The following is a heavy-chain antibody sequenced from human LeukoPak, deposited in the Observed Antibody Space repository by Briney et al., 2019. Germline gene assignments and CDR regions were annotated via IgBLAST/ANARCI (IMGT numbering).Heavy chain of an antibody. CDR3: ARDGDFWSGSWFDP. CDR1: GGSISSYY. Sequence: SETLSLTCTVSGGSISSYYWSWIRQPPGKGLEWIGYIYYSGSTNYHPSLKSRVTISVDTSKNQFSLKLSSVTAADPAVYYCARDGDFWSGSWFDPWGQGTLVTVSS. CDR2: IYYSGST. V-gene: IGHV4-59*01. J-gene: IGHJ5*02. D-gene: IGHD3-3*01.